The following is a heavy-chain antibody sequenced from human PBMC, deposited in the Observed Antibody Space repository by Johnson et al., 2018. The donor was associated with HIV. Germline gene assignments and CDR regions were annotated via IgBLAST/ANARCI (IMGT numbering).Heavy chain of an antibody. V-gene: IGHV3-23*04. J-gene: IGHJ3*02. CDR3: ARAGCGGDCSTDAFDI. CDR2: ISGSGVGI. CDR1: GFTFSSYA. D-gene: IGHD2-21*02. Sequence: VQLVESGGGLAQPGGSLRLSCAASGFTFSSYAMSWVRQAPGKGLEWVSAISGSGVGIYYADSVKGRFTISRDNSKNTLYLQMNSLRAEDTAVYYCARAGCGGDCSTDAFDIWGQGTMVTVSS.